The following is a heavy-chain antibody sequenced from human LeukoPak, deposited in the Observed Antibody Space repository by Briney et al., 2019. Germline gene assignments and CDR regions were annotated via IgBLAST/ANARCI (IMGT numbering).Heavy chain of an antibody. CDR3: VRDRGTYRPIDY. CDR1: AFSLNAYN. Sequence: PGGSLRLSCAASAFSLNAYNMNWVRQAPGKGLEWISSISYTGTYIYYADSVKGRFTISRDNAQNSLYLQMNSLRAEDTAIYYCVRDRGTYRPIDYWGQGTLVTVSS. V-gene: IGHV3-21*04. D-gene: IGHD1-26*01. J-gene: IGHJ4*02. CDR2: ISYTGTYI.